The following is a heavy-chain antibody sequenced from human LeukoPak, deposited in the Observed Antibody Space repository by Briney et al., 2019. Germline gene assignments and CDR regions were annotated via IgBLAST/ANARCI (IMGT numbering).Heavy chain of an antibody. CDR2: IYHSGST. D-gene: IGHD2-2*01. J-gene: IGHJ4*02. Sequence: SQTLSLTCAVSGRSISSGGYSWSWIRQPPGKGLEWIGYIYHSGSTYYNPSLKSRVTISVDRSKNQFSLKLSSVTAADTAVYYCARGYCSSTSCYPTDYWGQGTLVTVSS. CDR1: GRSISSGGYS. CDR3: ARGYCSSTSCYPTDY. V-gene: IGHV4-30-2*01.